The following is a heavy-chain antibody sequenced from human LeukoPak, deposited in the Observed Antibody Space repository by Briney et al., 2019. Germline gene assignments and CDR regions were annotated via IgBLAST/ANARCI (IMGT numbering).Heavy chain of an antibody. CDR2: INSDGSST. Sequence: PGGSLRLSCAASGFTFRSYWMHWVRQAPGKGLVWVSRINSDGSSTSYADSVKGRFTISKDNSKNTLYLQVNSLRAEDTAVYYCAKGPDCSSTSCYGDAFDIWGQGTMVTVSS. D-gene: IGHD2-2*01. J-gene: IGHJ3*02. CDR3: AKGPDCSSTSCYGDAFDI. V-gene: IGHV3-74*01. CDR1: GFTFRSYW.